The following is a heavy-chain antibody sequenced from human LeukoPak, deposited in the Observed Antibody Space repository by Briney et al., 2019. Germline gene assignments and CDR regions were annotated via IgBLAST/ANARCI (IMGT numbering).Heavy chain of an antibody. CDR3: ARDLSYSSSWYAGYYYMDV. Sequence: ASVKVSCKASGYTFTGYYMHWVRQAPGQGLEWMGWINPNSGGTNFAQKFQGRVTMTRDTSISTAYMELSRLRSDDTAVYYCARDLSYSSSWYAGYYYMDVWGKGTTVTVSS. D-gene: IGHD6-13*01. CDR2: INPNSGGT. J-gene: IGHJ6*03. V-gene: IGHV1-2*02. CDR1: GYTFTGYY.